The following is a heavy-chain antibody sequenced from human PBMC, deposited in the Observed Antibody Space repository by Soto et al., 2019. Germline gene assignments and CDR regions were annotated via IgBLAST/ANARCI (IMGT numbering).Heavy chain of an antibody. CDR1: GGSISSYY. V-gene: IGHV4-59*01. D-gene: IGHD5-12*01. J-gene: IGHJ4*02. Sequence: PSETLSLTCTVSGGSISSYYWSWIRQPPGKGLEWNGYIYYSGSTNYNPSLKSRVTISVDTSKNQFSLKLNSVTAADTAVYYCARGPDYPDMNFDYWGQGTLVTVSS. CDR2: IYYSGST. CDR3: ARGPDYPDMNFDY.